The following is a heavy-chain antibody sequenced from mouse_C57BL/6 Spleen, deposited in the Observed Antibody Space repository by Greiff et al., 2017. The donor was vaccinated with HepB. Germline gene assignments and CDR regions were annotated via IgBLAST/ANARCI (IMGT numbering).Heavy chain of an antibody. CDR1: GFTFSSYG. CDR2: ISSGGSYT. J-gene: IGHJ3*01. CDR3: ARHPELFAY. V-gene: IGHV5-6*01. Sequence: EVKLVESGGDLVKPGGSLKLSCAASGFTFSSYGMSWVRQTPDKRLEWVATISSGGSYTYYPDSVKGRFTISRDNAKNTLYLQMSSLMSEDTAMYYCARHPELFAYWGQGTLVTVSA.